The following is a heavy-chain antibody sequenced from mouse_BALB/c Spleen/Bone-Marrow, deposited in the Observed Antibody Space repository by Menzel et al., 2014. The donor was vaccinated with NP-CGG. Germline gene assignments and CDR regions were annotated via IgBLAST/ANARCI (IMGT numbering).Heavy chain of an antibody. CDR2: IAPGSGGT. Sequence: DLVKPGASVKLSCKASGYTFISYWINWIKQRPGQGLEWIGRIAPGSGGTYYNEMFKGKATPTVDTSSSTAYIQLSSLSSEDSAVYFCARFPIYYGNYGAMDYWGQGTSVTVSS. J-gene: IGHJ4*01. CDR3: ARFPIYYGNYGAMDY. V-gene: IGHV1S41*01. D-gene: IGHD2-1*01. CDR1: GYTFISYW.